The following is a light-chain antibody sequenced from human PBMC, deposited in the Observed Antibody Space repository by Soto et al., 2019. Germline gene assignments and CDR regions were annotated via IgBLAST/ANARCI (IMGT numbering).Light chain of an antibody. CDR2: SAS. J-gene: IGKJ4*01. Sequence: DIQLTQSPSFLSASVGDRVTITCRATQDISNYLAWYQQKPGKAPNLLIHSASTLRGGVSSRFGGSGSGTEFTLTISSLQPEDLATYYCQQGNSYPLTFGGGTKLEIK. CDR3: QQGNSYPLT. CDR1: QDISNY. V-gene: IGKV1-9*01.